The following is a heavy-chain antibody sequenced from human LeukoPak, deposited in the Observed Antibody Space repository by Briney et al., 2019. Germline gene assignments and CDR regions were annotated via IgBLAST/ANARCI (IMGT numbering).Heavy chain of an antibody. Sequence: ASVKVSCKASGYIFTTYYLHWVRQAPGQGLEWMGIINPSGGSTSYAQKFQGRVTMTRDTSTSTVYMEPSSLISDDTAVYYCARGPGYNYDYYFDYWGQGTLVTVSS. V-gene: IGHV1-46*01. CDR2: INPSGGST. D-gene: IGHD5-18*01. CDR3: ARGPGYNYDYYFDY. J-gene: IGHJ4*02. CDR1: GYIFTTYY.